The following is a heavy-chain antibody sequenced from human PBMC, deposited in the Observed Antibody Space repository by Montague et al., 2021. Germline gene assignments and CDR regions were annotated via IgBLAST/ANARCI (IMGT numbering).Heavy chain of an antibody. CDR1: GDSISSKYF. CDR3: AVGSESAWELLHH. V-gene: IGHV4-4*02. CDR2: IYHGTT. J-gene: IGHJ5*02. D-gene: IGHD1-26*01. Sequence: SETRSLTCTVSGDSISSKYFWSWVRQPLGKGLEWIGEIYHGTTSYSPPLKGRLTVSMDTSKNQFSLKLSSVTAADTAIYYCAVGSESAWELLHHWGQGILVTVSS.